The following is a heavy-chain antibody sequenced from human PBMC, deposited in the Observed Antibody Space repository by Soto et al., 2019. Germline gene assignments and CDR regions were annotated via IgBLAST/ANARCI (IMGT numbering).Heavy chain of an antibody. CDR2: IIPILGIA. D-gene: IGHD3-10*01. J-gene: IGHJ6*02. Sequence: QVQLVQSGAEVKKPGSSVKVSCKASGGTFSSYTISWVRQAPGQGLEWMGRIIPILGIANYAQKFQGRVTITAAKSTSTAYMELSSLRSEDTAVYYCARDQRGTMVRGSYYYYGMDVWGQGTTVTVSS. CDR3: ARDQRGTMVRGSYYYYGMDV. V-gene: IGHV1-69*08. CDR1: GGTFSSYT.